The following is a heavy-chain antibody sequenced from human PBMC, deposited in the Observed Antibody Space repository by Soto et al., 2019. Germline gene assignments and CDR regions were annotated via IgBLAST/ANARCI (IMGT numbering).Heavy chain of an antibody. Sequence: SETLSLTCTVSGGSISSYYWSWIRQPPGKGLEWIGYIYYSGSTNYNPSLKSRVTISVDTSKNQFSLKLSSVTAADTAVYYCATSDTAMLDFDYWGQGTLVTVSS. CDR2: IYYSGST. V-gene: IGHV4-59*08. CDR1: GGSISSYY. D-gene: IGHD5-18*01. CDR3: ATSDTAMLDFDY. J-gene: IGHJ4*02.